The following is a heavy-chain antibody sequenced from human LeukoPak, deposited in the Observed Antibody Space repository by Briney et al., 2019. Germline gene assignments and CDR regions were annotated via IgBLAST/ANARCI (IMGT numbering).Heavy chain of an antibody. CDR1: GFTFSSYW. J-gene: IGHJ4*02. Sequence: GGSLRLSCAASGFTFSSYWMNWVRQAPGKRLEWVANIKQDGSEKYYVDSVKGRFTISRDNANNSLYLQMNSLRAEDTAAYYCARMLAAMIAVVITDPFFDYWGQGTLVTVSS. CDR2: IKQDGSEK. CDR3: ARMLAAMIAVVITDPFFDY. D-gene: IGHD3-22*01. V-gene: IGHV3-7*01.